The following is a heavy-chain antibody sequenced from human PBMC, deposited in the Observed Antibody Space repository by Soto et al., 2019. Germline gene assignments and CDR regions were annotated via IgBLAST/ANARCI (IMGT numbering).Heavy chain of an antibody. Sequence: EVQLVESGGGLVKPGGSLRLSCAASGFTFSSYSMNWVRQAPGKGLEWVSSISSSSSYIYYADSVKGRFTISRDNAKNSLYLQRNSLRAEDTAVYYCARDSKLWFRESPHLYFDSWGQGTLVTVFS. V-gene: IGHV3-21*01. CDR3: ARDSKLWFRESPHLYFDS. J-gene: IGHJ4*02. CDR2: ISSSSSYI. D-gene: IGHD3-10*01. CDR1: GFTFSSYS.